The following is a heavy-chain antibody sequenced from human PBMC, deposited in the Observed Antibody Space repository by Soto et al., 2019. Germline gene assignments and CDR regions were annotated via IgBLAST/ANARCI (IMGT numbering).Heavy chain of an antibody. CDR3: ALQIPPTIVATITELDY. CDR1: GGTFSSYA. J-gene: IGHJ4*02. Sequence: GASVKVSCKASGGTFSSYAISWVRQAPGQGLEWMGGIIPIFGTANYAQKFQGRVTITADKSTSTAYMELSSLRSEDTAVYYCALQIPPTIVATITELDYWGQGTLVTV. CDR2: IIPIFGTA. V-gene: IGHV1-69*06. D-gene: IGHD5-12*01.